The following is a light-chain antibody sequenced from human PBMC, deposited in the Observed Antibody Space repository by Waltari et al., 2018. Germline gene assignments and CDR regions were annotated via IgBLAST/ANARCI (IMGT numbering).Light chain of an antibody. J-gene: IGLJ3*02. CDR2: DVT. CDR1: RSHVGGNNF. Sequence: QSALTQPASVSASRGQSITIPCPGARSHVGGNNFVSWYQKHPGQAPKVLIYDVTNRPSGVSDRFSGSKSANTASLTISGLQAEDEADYYCSSYVPTDTSWVFGGGTKLTVL. V-gene: IGLV2-14*03. CDR3: SSYVPTDTSWV.